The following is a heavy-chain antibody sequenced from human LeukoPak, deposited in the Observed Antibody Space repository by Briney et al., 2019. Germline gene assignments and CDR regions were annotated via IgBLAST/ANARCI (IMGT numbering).Heavy chain of an antibody. CDR1: GFTFSSYG. J-gene: IGHJ4*02. CDR3: ARGRNSGSYFSDY. V-gene: IGHV3-33*01. D-gene: IGHD1-26*01. Sequence: PGGSLRLSSAASGFTFSSYGMHWVRQAPGKGLEWVAVIWYDESNKYYADSVKGRFTISRDNSKNTLYLQMNSLRAEDTAVYYCARGRNSGSYFSDYWGQGTLVTVSS. CDR2: IWYDESNK.